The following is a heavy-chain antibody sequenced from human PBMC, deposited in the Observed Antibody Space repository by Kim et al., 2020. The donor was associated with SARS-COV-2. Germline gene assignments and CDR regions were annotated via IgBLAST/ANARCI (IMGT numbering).Heavy chain of an antibody. D-gene: IGHD6-13*01. V-gene: IGHV3-64D*09. CDR3: VKEIIPAPGTNYFDF. CDR2: ISSSGRTT. CDR1: GFTFRSYA. J-gene: IGHJ4*01. Sequence: GGSLRLSCSASGFTFRSYAMYWVRQAPGKGLESVCSISSSGRTTDYTDSLKGRFTVSRDNSKNTLYLQLSSLRPGDTAVYYCVKEIIPAPGTNYFDFW.